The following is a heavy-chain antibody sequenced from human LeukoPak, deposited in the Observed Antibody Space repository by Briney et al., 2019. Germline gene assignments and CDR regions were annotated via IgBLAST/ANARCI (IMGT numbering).Heavy chain of an antibody. D-gene: IGHD5-24*01. CDR1: GGSISSYY. CDR2: IYYSGST. J-gene: IGHJ4*02. Sequence: SETLSLTCTVSGGSISSYYWSSSRQPPGKGLEWIGYIYYSGSTNYNPSLKSRVTISVDTSKNRFSLKLSSVTAADTAVYYCAGGAVEMATILADYWGQGTLVTVSS. CDR3: AGGAVEMATILADY. V-gene: IGHV4-59*01.